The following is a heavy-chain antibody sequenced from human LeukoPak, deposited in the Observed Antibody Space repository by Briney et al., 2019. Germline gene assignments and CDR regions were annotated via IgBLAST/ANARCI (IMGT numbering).Heavy chain of an antibody. CDR3: ARGRSPDDSSVFYGMDV. D-gene: IGHD6-19*01. J-gene: IGHJ6*02. CDR2: INHSGST. CDR1: GESFSGYY. V-gene: IGHV4-34*01. Sequence: SETLSLTCAVYGESFSGYYWSWIRQPPGKGLEWIGEINHSGSTNYKLSLKSRVTISVDTSKNQFSLKLSSVTAADTAVYYCARGRSPDDSSVFYGMDVWGQGTTVIVSS.